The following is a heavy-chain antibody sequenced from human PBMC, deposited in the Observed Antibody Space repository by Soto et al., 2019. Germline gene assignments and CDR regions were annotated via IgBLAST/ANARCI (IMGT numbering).Heavy chain of an antibody. CDR2: IWYDGSNK. CDR3: ARSWVGPQYYFDY. CDR1: GFTFSSYG. Sequence: QVQLVESGGGVVQPGRSLRLSCAASGFTFSSYGMHWVRQAPGKGLEWVAVIWYDGSNKYYADSVKGRFTISRDNSKNTLYLQMNSLRAEDTAVYYCARSWVGPQYYFDYWGQGTLVTVSS. J-gene: IGHJ4*02. D-gene: IGHD2-15*01. V-gene: IGHV3-33*01.